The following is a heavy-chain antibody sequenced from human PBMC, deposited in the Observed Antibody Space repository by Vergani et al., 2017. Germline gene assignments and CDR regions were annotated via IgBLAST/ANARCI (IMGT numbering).Heavy chain of an antibody. CDR1: GGPMSGYY. CDR3: GRVADFYGLGSRLLDL. V-gene: IGHV4-59*01. CDR2: MYHSVST. D-gene: IGHD3-10*01. J-gene: IGHJ5*02. Sequence: QVRLQESGPGLVKPSETLSPTCSVSGGPMSGYYWSWIRQPPGKELEWIGYMYHSVSTNYNPSLETRVTISGDTSKNQFSLKLNSVTAADTAVYYCGRVADFYGLGSRLLDLWGQGILVTVSS.